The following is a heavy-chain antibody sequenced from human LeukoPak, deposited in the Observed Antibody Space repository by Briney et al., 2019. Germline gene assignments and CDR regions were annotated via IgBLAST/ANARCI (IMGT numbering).Heavy chain of an antibody. CDR2: ISGSSSHI. D-gene: IGHD3-10*01. V-gene: IGHV3-21*04. CDR1: GFSFSGSS. J-gene: IGHJ4*02. Sequence: GGSLRLSCEASGFSFSGSSMNWVRQAPGKGLEWVSLISGSSSHIFYADSVKGRFTISRDNSKNTLYLQMNSLRAEDTAVYYCAKESYASGVQNNYFDYWGQGTLVTVSS. CDR3: AKESYASGVQNNYFDY.